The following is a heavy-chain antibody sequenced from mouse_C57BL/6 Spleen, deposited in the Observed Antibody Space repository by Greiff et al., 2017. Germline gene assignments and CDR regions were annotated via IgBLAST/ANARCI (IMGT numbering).Heavy chain of an antibody. V-gene: IGHV1-15*01. D-gene: IGHD4-1*01. CDR1: GYTFTDYE. CDR3: RNWDWFAC. Sequence: QVQLQQSGAELVRPGASVTLSCKASGYTFTDYEMHWVKQTPVHGLEWIGAIVPETGGTAYNQKFKGKAILTADKSSSTAYMELRGMTSEDSAVYCGRNWDWFACWGQGALVTVSA. CDR2: IVPETGGT. J-gene: IGHJ3*01.